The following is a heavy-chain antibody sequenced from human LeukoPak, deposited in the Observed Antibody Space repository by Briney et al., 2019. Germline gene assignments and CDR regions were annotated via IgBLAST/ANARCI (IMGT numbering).Heavy chain of an antibody. J-gene: IGHJ4*02. CDR1: GYSISSGYY. Sequence: SGTLSLTCAVSGYSISSGYYWDWIRQPPGKGLEWIGTIYHSGSTYYNPSLKSRVTISVDTSKNQFSLKLSSVTAADTAVYYCARGSRSGYYYVEDYFDYWGQGTLVTVSS. D-gene: IGHD3-22*01. CDR3: ARGSRSGYYYVEDYFDY. V-gene: IGHV4-38-2*01. CDR2: IYHSGST.